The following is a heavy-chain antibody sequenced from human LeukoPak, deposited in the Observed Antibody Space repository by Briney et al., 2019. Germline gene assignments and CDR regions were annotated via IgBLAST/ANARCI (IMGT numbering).Heavy chain of an antibody. D-gene: IGHD6-19*01. CDR3: ARDRSSGWYADY. CDR1: GYTFTGYY. V-gene: IGHV1-2*02. CDR2: MNPNSGGT. J-gene: IGHJ4*02. Sequence: ASVKVSCKASGYTFTGYYMHWVRQAPGQGLEWMGGMNPNSGGTNYAQKFQGRVTMTRDTSISTAYMQLSRLRSDDTAVYYCARDRSSGWYADYWGQGTLVTVSS.